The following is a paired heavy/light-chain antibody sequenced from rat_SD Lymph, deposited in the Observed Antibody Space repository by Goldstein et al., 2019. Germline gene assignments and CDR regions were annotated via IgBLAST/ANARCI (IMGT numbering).Heavy chain of an antibody. CDR3: ARHPNPKQSSPWNPTDVMDA. CDR1: GFTFSNYY. J-gene: IGHJ4*01. D-gene: IGHD3-4*01. V-gene: IGHV5-25*01. Sequence: EVQLVESGGGLVQPGRSLKLSCAASGFTFSNYYMAWVRQAPKKGLEWVATISTSGSRTYYPDSVKGRFTISRDNAKSSLYLQMNSLKSEDTATYYCARHPNPKQSSPWNPTDVMDAWGQGASVTVSS. CDR2: ISTSGSRT.
Light chain of an antibody. V-gene: IGKV12S11*01. CDR3: QQGYKYPPT. Sequence: DIQMTQSPASLSASLGETVSIECLASEGISNSLAWYQQKPGKSPQLLIYGASSLQDGVPSRFSGSGSGTQYSLKISGMQPEDEGVYYCQQGYKYPPTFGSGTKLEIK. CDR1: EGISNS. J-gene: IGKJ5*01. CDR2: GAS.